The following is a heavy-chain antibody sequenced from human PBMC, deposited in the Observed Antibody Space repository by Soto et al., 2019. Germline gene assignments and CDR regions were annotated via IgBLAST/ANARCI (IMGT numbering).Heavy chain of an antibody. D-gene: IGHD3-22*01. CDR3: ASGRLYYDSSGYYAFDY. J-gene: IGHJ4*02. CDR1: GYTLTELS. V-gene: IGHV1-24*01. CDR2: FDPEDGET. Sequence: ASVKVSCKVSGYTLTELSMHWVRQAPGKGLEWMGGFDPEDGETIYAQKFQGRVTMTEDTSTDTAYMELSSLRSEDTAVYYCASGRLYYDSSGYYAFDYWGQGTLVTVSS.